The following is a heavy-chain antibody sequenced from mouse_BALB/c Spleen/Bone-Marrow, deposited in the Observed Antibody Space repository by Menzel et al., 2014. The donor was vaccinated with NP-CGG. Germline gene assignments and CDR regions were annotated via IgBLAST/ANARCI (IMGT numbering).Heavy chain of an antibody. CDR3: ASYHYGYYFDY. V-gene: IGHV14-3*02. CDR1: GFNIKDIY. CDR2: IDPANGNI. J-gene: IGHJ2*01. D-gene: IGHD2-4*01. Sequence: VQLQQSGAELVKPGASVKLSCTASGFNIKDIYMHWVKQRPEQGLGWIGRIDPANGNIKYDPKFQGKATITADTSSNTAYLQLSRLTSEDTAVYYCASYHYGYYFDYWGQGTTLTVSS.